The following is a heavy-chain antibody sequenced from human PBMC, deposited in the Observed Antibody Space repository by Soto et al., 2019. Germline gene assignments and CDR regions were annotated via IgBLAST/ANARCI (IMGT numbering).Heavy chain of an antibody. CDR3: AREGAAAGTNY. V-gene: IGHV1-8*02. CDR2: MNPNSGNT. D-gene: IGHD6-13*01. J-gene: IGHJ4*02. CDR1: GYTFSSFN. Sequence: QVQLVQSGAEVKRPGASVKVSCKASGYTFSSFNINWVRQAPGQGLEWMGWMNPNSGNTGYAQKCQDRITLTRDTSITTAFMELISLRSDDTAVYYCAREGAAAGTNYWGQGTLVTVSS.